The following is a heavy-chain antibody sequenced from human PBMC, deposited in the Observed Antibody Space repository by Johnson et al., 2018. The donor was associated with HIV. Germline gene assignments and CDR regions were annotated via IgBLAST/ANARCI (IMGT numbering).Heavy chain of an antibody. V-gene: IGHV3-23*04. D-gene: IGHD6-13*01. CDR3: ARSGGYPNAFDI. J-gene: IGHJ3*02. CDR1: GFTFSSYA. Sequence: VQLVESGGGLVQPGGSLRLSCAASGFTFSSYAMSWVRQAPGKGLEWVSVISGSGGSTYYADSVKGRFTISRDNSKNTLYLQMNSLRAEDTAVYYCARSGGYPNAFDIWGQGTMVTVSS. CDR2: ISGSGGST.